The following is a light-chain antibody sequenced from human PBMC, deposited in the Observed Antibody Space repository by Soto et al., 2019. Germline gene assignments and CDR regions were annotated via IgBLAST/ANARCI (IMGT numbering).Light chain of an antibody. Sequence: QSALTQPASVSGSPGQSITISCTGTSSDVGGYNYVSWYQQYSDKAPKLMIYDVSNRPSGVSNRFSGSKSGNTASLTISGLRAEDEADYFCVSYTGSFTLLFGGGTKVTVL. CDR1: SSDVGGYNY. CDR3: VSYTGSFTLL. J-gene: IGLJ3*02. CDR2: DVS. V-gene: IGLV2-14*01.